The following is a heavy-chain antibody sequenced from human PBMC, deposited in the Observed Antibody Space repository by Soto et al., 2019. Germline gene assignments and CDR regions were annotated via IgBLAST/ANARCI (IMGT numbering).Heavy chain of an antibody. V-gene: IGHV4-30-4*02. CDR2: IYYSGST. CDR3: PRSDGRH. J-gene: IGHJ4*02. CDR1: GGSISNVDYY. Sequence: PSETLSLTCTVSGGSISNVDYYWSWIRQPPGKGLEWIGYIYYSGSTYYNPSLKSRVTISVDTSKNQFSLKLSSVTAADTAVCYCPRSDGRHWGQGTLVTVST.